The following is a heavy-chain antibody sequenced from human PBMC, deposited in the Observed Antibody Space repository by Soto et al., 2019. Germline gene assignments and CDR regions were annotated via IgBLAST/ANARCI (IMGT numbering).Heavy chain of an antibody. CDR1: GSSITSGDYH. V-gene: IGHV4-30-4*01. J-gene: IGHJ4*02. D-gene: IGHD1-1*01. CDR2: ISHSETS. Sequence: QVRLQESGPGVVKASQTLSLTCSVSGSSITSGDYHRTWIRQAQGKGLVRSGYISHSETSYYSPALKNRIILSSDISMNQCPIRLTSATAADPAVYCLAGVGVGDRDDKWCQGTLVTGSS. CDR3: AGVGVGDRDDK.